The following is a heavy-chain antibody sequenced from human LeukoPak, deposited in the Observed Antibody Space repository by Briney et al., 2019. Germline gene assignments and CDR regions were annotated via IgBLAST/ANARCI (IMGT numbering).Heavy chain of an antibody. Sequence: EASVKVSCKASGYTFTGYYMHWVRQAPGQGLEWMGWINPNSGGTNYAQKFQGWVTMTRDTSISTAYMELSRLRSDDTAVYYCARGNVYDSSGYSTYNWFDPWGQGTLVTVSS. J-gene: IGHJ5*02. CDR2: INPNSGGT. V-gene: IGHV1-2*04. CDR1: GYTFTGYY. CDR3: ARGNVYDSSGYSTYNWFDP. D-gene: IGHD3-22*01.